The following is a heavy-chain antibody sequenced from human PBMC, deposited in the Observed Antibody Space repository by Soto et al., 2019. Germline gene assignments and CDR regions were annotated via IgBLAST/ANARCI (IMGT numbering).Heavy chain of an antibody. Sequence: GSLRLSCAASGFTFSSYWMSWVRPAPGEGLGGVANIKQDGSEKYYVDSVKGRFTISRDNAKNSLYLQMNSLRAEDTAVYYCARRGYCSSTSCYPPDYWGQGTLVTVSS. CDR2: IKQDGSEK. CDR1: GFTFSSYW. J-gene: IGHJ4*02. V-gene: IGHV3-7*01. CDR3: ARRGYCSSTSCYPPDY. D-gene: IGHD2-2*01.